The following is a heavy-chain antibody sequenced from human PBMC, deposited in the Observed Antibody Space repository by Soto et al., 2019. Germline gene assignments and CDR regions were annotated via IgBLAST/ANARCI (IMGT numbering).Heavy chain of an antibody. CDR1: GSSISSYY. D-gene: IGHD6-19*01. V-gene: IGHV4-59*01. CDR3: GRVRGGSGWYVR. CDR2: IYYSRST. J-gene: IGHJ4*02. Sequence: SETLSLTCPVSGSSISSYYWSLIRQPPGKGLEGIGYIYYSRSTNYNPSLISQVTISVVTTKNHFSLKLTSVTAADTDVYYCGRVRGGSGWYVRWCQGTLVTVSS.